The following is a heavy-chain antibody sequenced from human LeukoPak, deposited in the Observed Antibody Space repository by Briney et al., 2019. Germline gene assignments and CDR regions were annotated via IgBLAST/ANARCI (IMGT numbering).Heavy chain of an antibody. CDR1: GGSISSYY. CDR2: IYYSGST. CDR3: ARAPYNWNDVSWFDP. Sequence: SESLSLTCTVSGGSISSYYWSWIRQPPGKGLEWIGYIYYSGSTNYNPSLKSRVTISVDTSKNQFSLKLSSVTAADTAVYYCARAPYNWNDVSWFDPWGQGTLVTVSS. V-gene: IGHV4-59*08. J-gene: IGHJ5*02. D-gene: IGHD1-1*01.